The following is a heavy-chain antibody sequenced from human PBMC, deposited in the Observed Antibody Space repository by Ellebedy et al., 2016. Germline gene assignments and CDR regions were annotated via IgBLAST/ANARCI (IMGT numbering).Heavy chain of an antibody. CDR3: ARGSMAGIPFYYYGMDV. CDR2: IGTAGDT. CDR1: GFTFSNYD. V-gene: IGHV3-13*01. D-gene: IGHD6-6*01. Sequence: GGSLRLXCAASGFTFSNYDMHWVRQPTGKGLEWVAAIGTAGDTYYSDSVRDRFTLSRENAKNSLYLQMNILRGEDTAVYYCARGSMAGIPFYYYGMDVWGQGTTVTVSS. J-gene: IGHJ6*02.